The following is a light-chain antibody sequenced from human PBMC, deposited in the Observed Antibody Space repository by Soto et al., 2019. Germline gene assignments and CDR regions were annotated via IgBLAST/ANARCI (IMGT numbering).Light chain of an antibody. CDR1: HSATSTY. V-gene: IGKV3-20*01. CDR3: QQYGTSPPFT. Sequence: EIVLTQSPGTLSLSQGKRATLSCRASHSATSTYVAWYQQKPGQAPRVPVYGASNRATGIPDRFSGSGSGTDLTLTISRLEPEDFAVYFCQQYGTSPPFTFGQGTK. CDR2: GAS. J-gene: IGKJ2*01.